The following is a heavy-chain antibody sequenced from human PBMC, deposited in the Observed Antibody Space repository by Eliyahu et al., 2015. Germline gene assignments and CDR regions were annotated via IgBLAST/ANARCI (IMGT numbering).Heavy chain of an antibody. J-gene: IGHJ3*02. V-gene: IGHV2-5*02. CDR2: IYWDDDK. Sequence: QITLKESGPTLVKPTQTLTLTCTFXGFSLSTSGVGVGWIRQPPGKALEWLALIYWDDDKRYSPSLKSRLTITKDTSKNQVVLTMTNMDPVDTATYYCAHCQLVLWAYDAFDIWGQGTMVTVSS. CDR3: AHCQLVLWAYDAFDI. D-gene: IGHD6-13*01. CDR1: GFSLSTSGVG.